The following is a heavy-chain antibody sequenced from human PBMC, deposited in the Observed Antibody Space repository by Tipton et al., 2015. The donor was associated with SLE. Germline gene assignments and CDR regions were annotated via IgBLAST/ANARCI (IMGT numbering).Heavy chain of an antibody. CDR3: ARGLGDYYDSSGRRWFDP. Sequence: QSGAEVKKPGASVKVSCKASGCTFTSYDINWVRQATGQGLEWMGWMNPNSGNTGYAQKFQGRVTMTRNTSISTAYMELSSLRSEDTAVYYCARGLGDYYDSSGRRWFDPWGQGILVTVSS. J-gene: IGHJ5*02. D-gene: IGHD3-22*01. CDR2: MNPNSGNT. CDR1: GCTFTSYD. V-gene: IGHV1-8*01.